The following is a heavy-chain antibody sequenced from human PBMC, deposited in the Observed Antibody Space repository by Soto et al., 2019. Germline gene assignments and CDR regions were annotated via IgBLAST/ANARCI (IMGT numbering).Heavy chain of an antibody. J-gene: IGHJ4*02. V-gene: IGHV1-46*02. CDR2: IHPSGGGT. Sequence: QVQLVQSGAEVRKPGASVKVSCKPSGYTFNTYYLHWLRQAPGQALEWMGVIHPSGGGTTYAQKFLVRVTVTRDTSTTTVFMSLSSLRSDDTAVYSFARGGHIAVVTASFDNWGQGTLVTVSS. CDR1: GYTFNTYY. CDR3: ARGGHIAVVTASFDN. D-gene: IGHD2-21*02.